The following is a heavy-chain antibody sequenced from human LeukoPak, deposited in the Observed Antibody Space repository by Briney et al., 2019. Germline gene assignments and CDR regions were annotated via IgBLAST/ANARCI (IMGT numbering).Heavy chain of an antibody. Sequence: GGSLRLSCAASGFTFSSYSMNRVRQAPGKGLEWVAVISDDGSNKYYAESVKGQFTISRDNSKNTLYLQMNSLRAEDTAVYYCARAFSTTAFDYWGQGTLVTVSS. CDR2: ISDDGSNK. J-gene: IGHJ4*02. CDR1: GFTFSSYS. D-gene: IGHD4-17*01. V-gene: IGHV3-30*03. CDR3: ARAFSTTAFDY.